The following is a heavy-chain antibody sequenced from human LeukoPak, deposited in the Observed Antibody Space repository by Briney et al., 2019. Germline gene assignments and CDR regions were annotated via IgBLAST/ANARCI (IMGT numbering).Heavy chain of an antibody. CDR3: ARYEGYTVRYFDY. J-gene: IGHJ4*02. D-gene: IGHD5-24*01. Sequence: SETLSLTCTVSGYSISSGYYWGWIRQPPGKGLEWIGSIYHSGSTYYNPSLKSRVTISVDTSKNQFSLKLSSVTAADTAVYYCARYEGYTVRYFDYWGQGTLVTVSS. CDR1: GYSISSGYY. V-gene: IGHV4-38-2*02. CDR2: IYHSGST.